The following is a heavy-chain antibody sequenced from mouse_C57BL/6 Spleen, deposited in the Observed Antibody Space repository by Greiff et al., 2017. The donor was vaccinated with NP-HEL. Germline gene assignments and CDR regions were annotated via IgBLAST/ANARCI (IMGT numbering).Heavy chain of an antibody. Sequence: QVQLKQSGAELVKPGASVKISCKASGYAFSSYWMNWVKQRPGKGLEWIGQIYPGDGDTNYNGKFKGKATLTADKSSSTAYMQLSSLTSEDSAVYFCARMFRDGYCAMDYWGQGTSVTVSS. V-gene: IGHV1-80*01. D-gene: IGHD2-3*01. CDR2: IYPGDGDT. J-gene: IGHJ4*01. CDR3: ARMFRDGYCAMDY. CDR1: GYAFSSYW.